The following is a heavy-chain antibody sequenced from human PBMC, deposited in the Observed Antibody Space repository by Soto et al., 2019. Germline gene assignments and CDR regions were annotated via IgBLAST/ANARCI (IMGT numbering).Heavy chain of an antibody. V-gene: IGHV1-69*01. D-gene: IGHD3-16*01. CDR3: ARGGSPYVWFNEF. CDR2: IIPVFGTT. Sequence: QDQLVQSGPEVKKPGSSVKVSCKDSGGLFSSFTISWVRQAPGQGLEWLGGIIPVFGTTNYAEKFQGRVTITADESKNTAYMELSSLRSGDTAMYYCARGGSPYVWFNEFWGQGTLVTVSS. CDR1: GGLFSSFT. J-gene: IGHJ4*02.